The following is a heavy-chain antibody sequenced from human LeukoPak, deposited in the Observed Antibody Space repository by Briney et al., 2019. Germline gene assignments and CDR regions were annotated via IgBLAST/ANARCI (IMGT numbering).Heavy chain of an antibody. V-gene: IGHV4-59*01. J-gene: IGHJ4*02. Sequence: PSETLSLTCTVSGGSISSYYWSWIRQPPGKGLEWIGYIYYSGSTSGSTNYNPSLKSRVTISVDTSKNKFSLRLYSVTAGDTALYYCARGDAYQVFHYWGQGTLVTVSS. CDR2: IYYSGSTSGST. CDR1: GGSISSYY. CDR3: ARGDAYQVFHY. D-gene: IGHD3-16*01.